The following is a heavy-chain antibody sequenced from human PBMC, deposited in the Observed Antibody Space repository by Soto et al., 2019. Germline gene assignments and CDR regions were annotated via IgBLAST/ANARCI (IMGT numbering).Heavy chain of an antibody. Sequence: QVHLVQSGAEVKKPGASVKVSCKASEYTFSDYYIHWVRQAPGQGLEWLGRINPNNGATNYAQRFKGWVTMTRDTSISTAYMELTSLKSDDTAVYYCTRGGGGLRFLEWFAPPDRKTARGANWFDPWGQGTLVTVSS. CDR2: INPNNGAT. CDR3: TRGGGGLRFLEWFAPPDRKTARGANWFDP. V-gene: IGHV1-2*04. D-gene: IGHD3-3*01. CDR1: EYTFSDYY. J-gene: IGHJ5*02.